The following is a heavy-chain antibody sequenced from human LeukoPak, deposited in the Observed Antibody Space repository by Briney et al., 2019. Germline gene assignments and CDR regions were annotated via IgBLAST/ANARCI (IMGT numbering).Heavy chain of an antibody. D-gene: IGHD1-26*01. V-gene: IGHV3-23*01. J-gene: IGHJ4*02. CDR2: IGARGDVT. Sequence: GSLRLSCTVSGFAFSGYAMSWVRQAPGKGPEWVSSIGARGDVTYSADSVKGRFTISRDNSKRTLFLQMNSLRAEDTAVYYCAKVHYTASFPGSFPGRNYFDSWGQGSLVTVSS. CDR3: AKVHYTASFPGSFPGRNYFDS. CDR1: GFAFSGYA.